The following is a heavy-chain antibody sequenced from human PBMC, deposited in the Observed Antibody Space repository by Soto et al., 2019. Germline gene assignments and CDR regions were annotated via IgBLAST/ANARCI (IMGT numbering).Heavy chain of an antibody. Sequence: PGGSLRLSCAASGFTFSNAWMNWVRQAPGKGLEWVGRIKSKTDGGTTDYAAPVKGRFTISRDDSKNTAYLQMNSLKTEDTAVYYCTTAYSSADAFDIWGQGTMVTVSS. CDR3: TTAYSSADAFDI. D-gene: IGHD6-19*01. CDR1: GFTFSNAW. CDR2: IKSKTDGGTT. J-gene: IGHJ3*02. V-gene: IGHV3-15*07.